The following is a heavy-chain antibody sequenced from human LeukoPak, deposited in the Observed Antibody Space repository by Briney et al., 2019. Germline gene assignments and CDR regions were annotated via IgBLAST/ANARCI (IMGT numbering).Heavy chain of an antibody. CDR2: VSWYSGSI. CDR3: AKDYTNYYDSSGTIDY. Sequence: PGGSLRLSCAASGCTFDDYAMHWVRQAPRKGLERVSGVSWYSGSIGYADSVKGRFTISRDNAKNSLYLQMNSLRAEDTALYYCAKDYTNYYDSSGTIDYWGQGTLVTVSS. V-gene: IGHV3-9*01. J-gene: IGHJ4*02. D-gene: IGHD3-22*01. CDR1: GCTFDDYA.